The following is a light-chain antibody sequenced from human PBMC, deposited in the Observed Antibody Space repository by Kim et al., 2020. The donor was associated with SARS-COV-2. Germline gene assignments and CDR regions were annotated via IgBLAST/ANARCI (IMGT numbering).Light chain of an antibody. Sequence: QPVLTQSPSASASLGASVKLTCTLSSGHSSYAVTWHQQQPGKGPRYLLKLNGDGSHSKGDGIPDRFSGSNSGAERYLSISNLQSEDEADYYCQTWDTGIVVFGGGTQLTVL. V-gene: IGLV4-69*01. CDR1: SGHSSYA. J-gene: IGLJ2*01. CDR3: QTWDTGIVV. CDR2: LNGDGSH.